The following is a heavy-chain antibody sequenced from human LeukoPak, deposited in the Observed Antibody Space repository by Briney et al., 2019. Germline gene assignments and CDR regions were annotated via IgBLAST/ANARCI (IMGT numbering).Heavy chain of an antibody. CDR3: AKAPPTPDTAMVTPSDY. D-gene: IGHD5-18*01. CDR1: GFTFSSYA. J-gene: IGHJ4*02. Sequence: GGSLRLSCAASGFTFSSYAMSWVRQAPGKGLEWVSAISGSGGSTYYADSVKGRFTISRDNSKNTLYLQMNSLRAEDTAVYYCAKAPPTPDTAMVTPSDYWGQGTLVTVSS. V-gene: IGHV3-23*01. CDR2: ISGSGGST.